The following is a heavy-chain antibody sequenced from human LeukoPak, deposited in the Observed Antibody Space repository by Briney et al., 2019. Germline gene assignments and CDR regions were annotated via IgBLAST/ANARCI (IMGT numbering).Heavy chain of an antibody. CDR2: IIPIFGTA. CDR3: ARGKKCWSRRDYYYYYYMDV. V-gene: IGHV1-69*05. Sequence: SVKVSCKASGGTFSSYAISWVRQAPGQGLEWMGGIIPIFGTANYAQKFQGRVTITTDESTSTAYMELSSLRSEDTAVYYCARGKKCWSRRDYYYYYYMDVWGKGTTVTVSS. CDR1: GGTFSSYA. J-gene: IGHJ6*03. D-gene: IGHD6-13*01.